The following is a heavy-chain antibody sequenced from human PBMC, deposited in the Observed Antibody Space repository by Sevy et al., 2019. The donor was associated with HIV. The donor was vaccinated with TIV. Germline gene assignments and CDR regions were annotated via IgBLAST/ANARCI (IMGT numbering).Heavy chain of an antibody. CDR3: EILGVRWSDKGDGMDV. V-gene: IGHV1-2*02. CDR2: INPDTEGT. CDR1: GRTFNGYY. Sequence: GESLKISCKAPGRTFNGYYIHWVRQAPGQGLEWVAWINPDTEGTKYAEKFEGRMTLTTDMSSDTAYRELRRLRSDDTAVSDVEILGVRWSDKGDGMDVWGQGTTVTVSS. D-gene: IGHD3-3*01. J-gene: IGHJ6*02.